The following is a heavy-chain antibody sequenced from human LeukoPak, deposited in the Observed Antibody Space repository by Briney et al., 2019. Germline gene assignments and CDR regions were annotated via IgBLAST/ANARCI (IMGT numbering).Heavy chain of an antibody. V-gene: IGHV4-34*01. Sequence: SETLSLTCAVYGGSFSGYYWSWIRQPPGKGLEWIGEINHSGSTNYNPSLKSRVTISVDTSKNQFSLKLSSMTAADTAVYYCARLIRYGDYWGQGTLVTVSS. CDR1: GGSFSGYY. CDR2: INHSGST. J-gene: IGHJ4*02. CDR3: ARLIRYGDY. D-gene: IGHD1-1*01.